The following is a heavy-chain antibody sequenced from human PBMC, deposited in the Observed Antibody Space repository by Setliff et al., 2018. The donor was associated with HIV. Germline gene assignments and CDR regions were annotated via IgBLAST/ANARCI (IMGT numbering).Heavy chain of an antibody. V-gene: IGHV1-3*01. J-gene: IGHJ1*01. CDR2: INAGNGNT. D-gene: IGHD3-22*01. Sequence: GASVKVSCKASGYTFTSYAMHWVRQAPGQRLEWMGWINAGNGNTKYSQKFQGRVTISRDTSASTAYMELSSLRSEDTAVYYCASRDYYDSSGYYSPIEYFQHWGQGTLVTVSS. CDR1: GYTFTSYA. CDR3: ASRDYYDSSGYYSPIEYFQH.